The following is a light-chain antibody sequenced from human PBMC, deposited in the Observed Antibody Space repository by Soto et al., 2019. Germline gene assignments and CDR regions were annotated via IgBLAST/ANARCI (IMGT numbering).Light chain of an antibody. CDR1: SSDVGAYNY. CDR2: EVS. V-gene: IGLV2-14*01. CDR3: SSYRSTSNYV. J-gene: IGLJ1*01. Sequence: QSVLTQPASVSGSPGQSITISCTGTSSDVGAYNYVSWFQQHPDKVPKLIIYEVSNRPSGVSSRFSGSKSGNTASLTISGLQAEDEADHYCSSYRSTSNYVFGSGTKVTVL.